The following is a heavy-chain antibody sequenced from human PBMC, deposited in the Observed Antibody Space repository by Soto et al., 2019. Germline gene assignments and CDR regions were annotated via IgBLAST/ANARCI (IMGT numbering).Heavy chain of an antibody. D-gene: IGHD4-17*01. J-gene: IGHJ6*02. CDR2: IYPGDSDT. CDR3: ARQGQYGDYYYYGMDV. CDR1: GYSFTSYW. Sequence: GESLKISCKGSGYSFTSYWIGWVRQVPGKGLEWMGIIYPGDSDTRYSPSFQGQVTISADKSISTAYLQWSSLKASDTAMYYCARQGQYGDYYYYGMDVWGQGTTVTVSS. V-gene: IGHV5-51*01.